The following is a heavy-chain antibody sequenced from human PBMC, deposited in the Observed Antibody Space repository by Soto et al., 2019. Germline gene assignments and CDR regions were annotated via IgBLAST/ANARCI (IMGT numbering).Heavy chain of an antibody. CDR1: GFTVSSNY. V-gene: IGHV3-53*05. CDR2: IYSGGST. CDR3: VKDLSMVGTIFGVVTIFDY. D-gene: IGHD3-3*01. Sequence: PGGSLRLSCAASGFTVSSNYMSWVRQAPGKGLEWVSVIYSGGSTYYADSVKGRFTISRDNSKNTLYLQMSSLRAEDTAVYYCVKDLSMVGTIFGVVTIFDYWGQGTLVTVSS. J-gene: IGHJ4*02.